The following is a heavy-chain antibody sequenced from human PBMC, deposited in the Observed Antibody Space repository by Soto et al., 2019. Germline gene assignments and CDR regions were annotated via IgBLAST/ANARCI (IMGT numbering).Heavy chain of an antibody. Sequence: EVQLVESGGGLVKPGGSLRLSCAASGFTFSDYTMNWVRQAPGKGLEWVSSITSTSSYIYYADSVKGRFTISRDNAKNSLFLQMNSLRAEDTAVYYCANSVGGWFDPWGQGTLVTVSS. J-gene: IGHJ5*02. V-gene: IGHV3-21*01. CDR1: GFTFSDYT. D-gene: IGHD2-2*01. CDR2: ITSTSSYI. CDR3: ANSVGGWFDP.